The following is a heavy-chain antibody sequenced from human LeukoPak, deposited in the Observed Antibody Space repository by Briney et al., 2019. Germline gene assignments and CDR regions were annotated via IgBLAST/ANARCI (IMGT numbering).Heavy chain of an antibody. V-gene: IGHV3-48*01. CDR1: GFTFSSYN. CDR2: ISWTSSSM. CDR3: ARDFLEDTL. D-gene: IGHD2/OR15-2a*01. J-gene: IGHJ4*02. Sequence: GGSLRLSCAASGFTFSSYNMNWVRQAPGKGLEWVSYISWTSSSMYYADSVKGRFTVSRDNAKNSLYLQMNSLRAEDTAVYYCARDFLEDTLWGQGTLVTVSS.